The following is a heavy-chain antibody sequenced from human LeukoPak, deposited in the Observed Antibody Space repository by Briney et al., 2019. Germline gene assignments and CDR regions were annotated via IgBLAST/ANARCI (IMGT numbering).Heavy chain of an antibody. CDR3: ARDAGYSSGWSIDAFDI. CDR2: ISSSGSTI. J-gene: IGHJ3*02. D-gene: IGHD6-19*01. CDR1: GFTFSDYY. V-gene: IGHV3-11*01. Sequence: GGSLRLSCAASGFTFSDYYMSWIRQAPGKGLEWVSYISSSGSTIYYADSVKGRFTISRDNAKNSPYLQMNSLRAEDTAVYYCARDAGYSSGWSIDAFDIWGQGTMVTVSS.